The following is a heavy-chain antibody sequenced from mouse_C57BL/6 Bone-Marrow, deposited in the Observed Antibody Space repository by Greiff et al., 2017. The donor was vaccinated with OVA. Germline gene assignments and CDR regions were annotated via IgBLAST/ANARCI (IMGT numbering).Heavy chain of an antibody. CDR1: GYTFTSYW. V-gene: IGHV1-69*01. CDR2: IDPSDSYT. Sequence: VQLQQPGAELVMPGASVKLSCKASGYTFTSYWMHWVKQRPGQGLEWIGEIDPSDSYTNYNQKFKGKSTLTVDKSPSTAYMQLSSLTSEDSAVYYCARGRWLPLDYWGQGTSVTVSS. D-gene: IGHD2-3*01. J-gene: IGHJ4*01. CDR3: ARGRWLPLDY.